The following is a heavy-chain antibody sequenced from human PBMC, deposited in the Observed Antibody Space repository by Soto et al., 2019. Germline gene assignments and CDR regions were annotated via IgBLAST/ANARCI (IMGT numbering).Heavy chain of an antibody. CDR2: IDWDDDK. CDR1: GFSLSTSGMC. CDR3: ARILVDPSYYGMDV. Sequence: SGPTLVNPTQTLTLTCTLSGFSLSTSGMCVSWIRQPPGKALEWLARIDWDDDKYYSTSLKTRLNISKDTSKNQVVLTMTNMDPVDTATYYCARILVDPSYYGMDVWGQGTTVTV. V-gene: IGHV2-70*11. D-gene: IGHD2-21*01. J-gene: IGHJ6*02.